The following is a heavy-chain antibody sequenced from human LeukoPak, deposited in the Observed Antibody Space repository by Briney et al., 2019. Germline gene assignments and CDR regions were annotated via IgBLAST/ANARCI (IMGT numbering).Heavy chain of an antibody. CDR1: GFPFSNYY. CDR3: AKGHGSSAASI. CDR2: ISSSSNHV. D-gene: IGHD6-13*01. J-gene: IGHJ4*02. V-gene: IGHV3-21*01. Sequence: GGSLRLSCAASGFPFSNYYMNWVRQAPGKGLEWVSSISSSSNHVYYVDSVKGRFTISRDNAKNSVYLQMNSLRAEDTAVYYCAKGHGSSAASIWGQGTLVTVSS.